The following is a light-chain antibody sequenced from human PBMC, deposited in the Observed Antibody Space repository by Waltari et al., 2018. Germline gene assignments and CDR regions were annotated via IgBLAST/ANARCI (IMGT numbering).Light chain of an antibody. V-gene: IGLV1-44*01. J-gene: IGLJ3*02. CDR3: AVWDDSLGGV. CDR2: SDN. Sequence: QSVLTQPPSVSGTPGQRVTISCSGSNSNIGGNSVTWYQQVPGTAPKLLIYSDNQGPSGVPDRFSASKSGTSASLAITGLQSEDEADYYCAVWDDSLGGVFGGGTKLTVL. CDR1: NSNIGGNS.